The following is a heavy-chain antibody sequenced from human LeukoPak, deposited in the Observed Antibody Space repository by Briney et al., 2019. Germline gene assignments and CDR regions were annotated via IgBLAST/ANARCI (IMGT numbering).Heavy chain of an antibody. CDR1: GFTFSSYA. CDR2: ISTSGRT. Sequence: GGSLRLSCADSGFTFSSYAMSWVRQAPGKGLEWVSLISTSGRTHYADSVQGRFTISRDNSKNTLSLHTNSLRAEDTAVYYCARDLDSSGYYHVVDSWGQGALVTVSS. D-gene: IGHD3-22*01. CDR3: ARDLDSSGYYHVVDS. V-gene: IGHV3-23*01. J-gene: IGHJ4*02.